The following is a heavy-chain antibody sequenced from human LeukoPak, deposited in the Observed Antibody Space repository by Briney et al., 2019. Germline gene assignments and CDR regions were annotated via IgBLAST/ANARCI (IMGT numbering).Heavy chain of an antibody. V-gene: IGHV4-39*01. CDR2: IFYSGST. D-gene: IGHD3-10*01. CDR1: GGSFSSNSYY. CDR3: ARQGLAYYYGSGNSPYFDY. Sequence: SETLSLTCTVSGGSFSSNSYYWGWIRQPPGKGLEWIGRIFYSGSTYYNPFRKSRVTISVDTSKNQFSLKLSSVTAAGTAVYSCARQGLAYYYGSGNSPYFDYWGQGTLVTVSS. J-gene: IGHJ4*02.